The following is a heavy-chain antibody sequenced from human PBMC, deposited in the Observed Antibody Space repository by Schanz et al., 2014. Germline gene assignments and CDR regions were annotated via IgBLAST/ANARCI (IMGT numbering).Heavy chain of an antibody. Sequence: EVQLVESGGGLVQPGGSLRLSCAASGFTVSTRYMSWVRQAPGKGLEWVSAISGRGGRTYYADSVKGRFTISRDNAKNSLYLQMSSLRDEDTAVYYCAKDPSYGSDWVKYLDHWGQGTLVTVSS. CDR3: AKDPSYGSDWVKYLDH. J-gene: IGHJ4*02. CDR1: GFTVSTRY. CDR2: ISGRGGRT. D-gene: IGHD1-26*01. V-gene: IGHV3-23*04.